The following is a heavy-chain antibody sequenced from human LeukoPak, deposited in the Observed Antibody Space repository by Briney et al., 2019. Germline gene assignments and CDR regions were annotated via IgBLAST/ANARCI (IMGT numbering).Heavy chain of an antibody. Sequence: AGGSLRLSCAASGFTFSNAWMSWVRQAPGKGLEWVGRIKSKTDGGTTDYAAPVKGRFTISRDDSKNTLYLQMNSLKTEDTAVYYCTGSFGELTFFDYWGQGTLVTVSS. V-gene: IGHV3-15*01. D-gene: IGHD3-10*01. CDR1: GFTFSNAW. J-gene: IGHJ4*02. CDR3: TGSFGELTFFDY. CDR2: IKSKTDGGTT.